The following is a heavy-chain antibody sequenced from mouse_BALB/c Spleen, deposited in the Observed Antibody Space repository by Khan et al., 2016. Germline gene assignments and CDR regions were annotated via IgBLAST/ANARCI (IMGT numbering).Heavy chain of an antibody. J-gene: IGHJ3*01. Sequence: QIQLVQSGPGLVAPSQSLSITCTVSGFSLTGFSVNWVRQPPGKGLEWLGVIWGDGSTDYNSALKSRLSFSKDDSKSQVFLKMNSLQTDDTARYFCASYYDYDGGFAYWGQGTLVTVSA. CDR2: IWGDGST. CDR1: GFSLTGFS. CDR3: ASYYDYDGGFAY. D-gene: IGHD2-4*01. V-gene: IGHV2-6-7*01.